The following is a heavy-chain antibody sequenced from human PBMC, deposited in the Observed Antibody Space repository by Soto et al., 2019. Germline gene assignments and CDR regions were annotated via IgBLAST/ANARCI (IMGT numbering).Heavy chain of an antibody. V-gene: IGHV3-7*01. CDR2: IMQDGSEK. CDR1: GFTFGTYW. Sequence: EVQLVESGGGLVQPGGSLRLSCTASGFTFGTYWMSWVRQAPGKGLEWVANIMQDGSEKQYVDSVKGRFTISRDNAKRSLYLQMNGLRAEDTAVYYCERGHSAPDHWGQGTLVAVSS. J-gene: IGHJ4*02. CDR3: ERGHSAPDH.